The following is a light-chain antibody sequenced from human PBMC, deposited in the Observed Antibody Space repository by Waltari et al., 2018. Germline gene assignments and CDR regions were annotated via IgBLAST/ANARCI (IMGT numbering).Light chain of an antibody. CDR1: QDISHY. V-gene: IGKV1-33*01. CDR2: DVS. J-gene: IGKJ4*01. CDR3: QQYDNVPR. Sequence: DIQMTQSPSSLSASVGDRVTITCHASQDISHYLNWYQQKRGRAPKLLISDVSNLQRGVPSRFRGSGSGTDFTFTISSLQPEDIATYYCQQYDNVPRFGGGTKVEIK.